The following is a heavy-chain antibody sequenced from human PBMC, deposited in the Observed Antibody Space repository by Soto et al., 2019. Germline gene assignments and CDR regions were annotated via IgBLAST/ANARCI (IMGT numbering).Heavy chain of an antibody. Sequence: PGGSLRLSCAASGFTFSSYGMHWVRQAPGKGLEWVAVISYDGSNKYYADSVKGRFTISRDNSKNTLYLQMNSLRAEDTAVYYCAKDSSYYDFSYGMDVWGQGTTVTVSS. D-gene: IGHD3-3*01. CDR1: GFTFSSYG. V-gene: IGHV3-30*18. CDR2: ISYDGSNK. CDR3: AKDSSYYDFSYGMDV. J-gene: IGHJ6*02.